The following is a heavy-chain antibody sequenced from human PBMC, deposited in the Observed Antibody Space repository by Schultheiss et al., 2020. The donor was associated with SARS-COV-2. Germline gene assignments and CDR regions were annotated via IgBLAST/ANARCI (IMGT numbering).Heavy chain of an antibody. CDR2: ISYDGSNK. Sequence: GGSLRLSCAASGFTFSSYWMSWVRQAPGKGLEWVAVISYDGSNKYYADSVKGRFTISRDNSKNTLYLQMNSLRAEDTAVYYCARWGAFDIWGQGTMVTVSS. V-gene: IGHV3-30*03. CDR1: GFTFSSYW. D-gene: IGHD3-16*01. CDR3: ARWGAFDI. J-gene: IGHJ3*02.